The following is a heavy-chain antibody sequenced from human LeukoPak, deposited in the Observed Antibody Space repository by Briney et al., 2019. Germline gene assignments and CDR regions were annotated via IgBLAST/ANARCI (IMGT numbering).Heavy chain of an antibody. CDR2: IFYSGST. V-gene: IGHV4-59*08. CDR3: ARTNAFDI. J-gene: IGHJ3*02. Sequence: ASETLSLTCTVAAGPISNYHWSWIRQPPGKGLEWIGCIFYSGSTYYNPSLKSRVTISVDTSKNQFSLRLSSVTAADTAVYYCARTNAFDIWGQGTMVTVSS. CDR1: AGPISNYH.